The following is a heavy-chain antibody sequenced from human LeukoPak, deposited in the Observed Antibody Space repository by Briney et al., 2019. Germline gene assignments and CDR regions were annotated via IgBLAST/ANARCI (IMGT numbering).Heavy chain of an antibody. CDR1: GFTVSSNY. CDR2: IRQDGSEK. D-gene: IGHD6-6*01. J-gene: IGHJ4*02. V-gene: IGHV3-7*01. CDR3: ASQLALDY. Sequence: GGSLRLSCAASGFTVSSNYMSWVRQAPGKGLEWVANIRQDGSEKYYVDSVKGRFTISRDNAKNSLYLQMNSLRAEDTAVYYCASQLALDYWGQGTLVTVSS.